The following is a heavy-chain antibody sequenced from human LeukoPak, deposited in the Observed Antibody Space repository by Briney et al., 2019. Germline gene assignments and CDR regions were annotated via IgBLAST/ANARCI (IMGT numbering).Heavy chain of an antibody. Sequence: PGGSLRLSCAASGFTFSSYSMNWVRQAPGKGLEWVSSISSSSSYIYYADSVKGRFTISRDNAKNSLYLQMNSLRAEDTAVYYCALSSYSGYDLVYWGQGTLVTVSS. D-gene: IGHD5-12*01. CDR3: ALSSYSGYDLVY. CDR1: GFTFSSYS. CDR2: ISSSSSYI. V-gene: IGHV3-21*01. J-gene: IGHJ4*02.